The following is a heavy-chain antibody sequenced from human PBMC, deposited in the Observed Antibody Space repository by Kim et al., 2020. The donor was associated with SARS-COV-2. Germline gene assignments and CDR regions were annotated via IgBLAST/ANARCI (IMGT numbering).Heavy chain of an antibody. V-gene: IGHV3-21*01. J-gene: IGHJ6*02. CDR2: ISSSSSYI. CDR3: ARGGYSSGWTGDYYYYGMDV. Sequence: GGSLRLSCAASGFTFSSYSMNCVRQAPGKGLEWVSSISSSSSYIYYADSVKGRFTISRDNAKNSLYLQMNSLRAEDTAVYYCARGGYSSGWTGDYYYYGMDVWGQGTTVTVSS. CDR1: GFTFSSYS. D-gene: IGHD6-19*01.